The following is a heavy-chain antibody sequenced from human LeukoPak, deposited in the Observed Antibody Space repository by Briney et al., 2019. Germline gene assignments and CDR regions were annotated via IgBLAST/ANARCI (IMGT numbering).Heavy chain of an antibody. CDR1: GFSFSDYA. CDR2: ISGAGGSI. D-gene: IGHD3-3*01. CDR3: AKGQEFLEWIYDY. V-gene: IGHV3-23*01. Sequence: GGSLRLSCAASGFSFSDYAMTWVRQPPGKGLEWVSGISGAGGSINYGDSVKGRFTISRGNSKNTLFLQLSGLRAEDTAVYYCAKGQEFLEWIYDYWGQGTLVTVSS. J-gene: IGHJ4*02.